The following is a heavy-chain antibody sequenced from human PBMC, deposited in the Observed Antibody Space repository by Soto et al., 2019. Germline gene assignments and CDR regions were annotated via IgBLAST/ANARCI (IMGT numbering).Heavy chain of an antibody. CDR3: ARAVGPPPLFDY. J-gene: IGHJ4*02. CDR1: GFTFSSYG. D-gene: IGHD1-26*01. Sequence: PGGSLRLSCAASGFTFSSYGMHWVRQAPGKGLEWVAVISYDGSNKYYADSVKGRFTISRDNSKNTLYLQMNSLRAEDTAVYYCARAVGPPPLFDYWGQGTLVTVSS. CDR2: ISYDGSNK. V-gene: IGHV3-30*03.